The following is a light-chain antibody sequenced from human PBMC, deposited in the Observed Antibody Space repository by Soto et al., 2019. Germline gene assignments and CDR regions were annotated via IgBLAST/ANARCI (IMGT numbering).Light chain of an antibody. V-gene: IGLV2-8*01. CDR3: CSYAGSNNV. CDR2: EVD. Sequence: QSALTQPPSASGSPGQSVTISCTGTSSDVGGYNYVSWYQQHPGKAPKLMIYEVDKRPSGVPDRFSGSKSGNTASLTVSGLQAEDEADYYCCSYAGSNNVFGTGTEVTVL. J-gene: IGLJ1*01. CDR1: SSDVGGYNY.